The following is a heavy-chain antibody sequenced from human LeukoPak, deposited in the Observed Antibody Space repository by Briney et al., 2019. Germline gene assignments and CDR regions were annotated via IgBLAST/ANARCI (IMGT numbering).Heavy chain of an antibody. Sequence: PGGFLRLSCAASGFTFSSYGMHWVRQAPGKGLEWVAVIWYDGSNKYSADSVKGRFTISRDNSKNTLYLQMSSLRAEDTAVYYCARGGVGAGMDVWGKGTTVTVSS. CDR1: GFTFSSYG. J-gene: IGHJ6*04. D-gene: IGHD1-26*01. V-gene: IGHV3-33*01. CDR2: IWYDGSNK. CDR3: ARGGVGAGMDV.